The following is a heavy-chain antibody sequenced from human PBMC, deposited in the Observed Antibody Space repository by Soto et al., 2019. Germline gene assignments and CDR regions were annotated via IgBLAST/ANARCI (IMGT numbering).Heavy chain of an antibody. D-gene: IGHD6-13*01. CDR3: GTGSSWTKVES. CDR2: IIPIFGPA. CDR1: GGTLSRSA. J-gene: IGHJ4*02. Sequence: QVQLVQSGDEVKKPGSSVKVSCKASGGTLSRSAISWVRQAPGQGLEWMGGIIPIFGPAIYAQKFRGRVSIIADESTRTAYMEMSSLRSDDTAVYYCGTGSSWTKVESWGQGTLVTVSS. V-gene: IGHV1-69*01.